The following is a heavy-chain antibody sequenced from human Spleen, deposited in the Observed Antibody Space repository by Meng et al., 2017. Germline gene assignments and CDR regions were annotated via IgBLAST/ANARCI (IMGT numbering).Heavy chain of an antibody. J-gene: IGHJ4*02. V-gene: IGHV3-23*01. CDR1: GFTFFNHA. CDR2: ISGSGGST. D-gene: IGHD5-12*01. CDR3: AKTVRSVATVPTYDY. Sequence: LSLTCAASGFTFFNHAMNWVRQAPGKGLEWVSSISGSGGSTYYADSVKGQFTISRDNFKNTLFLQMNSLRAEDTAVYYYAKTVRSVATVPTYDYWGQGTLVTVSS.